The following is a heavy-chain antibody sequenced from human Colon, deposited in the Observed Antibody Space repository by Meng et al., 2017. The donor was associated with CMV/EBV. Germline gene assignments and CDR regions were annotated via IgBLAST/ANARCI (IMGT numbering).Heavy chain of an antibody. J-gene: IGHJ4*02. CDR3: ARDRKEGSDY. Sequence: GESLKISCAASGFTFSSYSMNWVRQAPGKGLEWVSSMSTSSSYIYYADSVKGRFTISRDNAKNSLYLQMKSLRAEDTAVYYCARDRKEGSDYWGQGTLVTVSS. CDR2: MSTSSSYI. CDR1: GFTFSSYS. V-gene: IGHV3-21*01.